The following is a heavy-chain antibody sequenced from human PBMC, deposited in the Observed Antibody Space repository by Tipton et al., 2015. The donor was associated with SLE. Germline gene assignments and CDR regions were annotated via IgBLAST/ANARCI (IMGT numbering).Heavy chain of an antibody. CDR2: LSYDVNKE. J-gene: IGHJ4*02. CDR3: AKGRGPLEYYFDY. Sequence: SLRLSCAASGFTFSSYGMHWVRQAPGKGLEWVAVLSYDVNKEYYADSVEGRFTISRDNSKNTLFLQMNSLRAEDTAVYYCAKGRGPLEYYFDYWGQGALVTVSS. V-gene: IGHV3-30*18. D-gene: IGHD3-3*01. CDR1: GFTFSSYG.